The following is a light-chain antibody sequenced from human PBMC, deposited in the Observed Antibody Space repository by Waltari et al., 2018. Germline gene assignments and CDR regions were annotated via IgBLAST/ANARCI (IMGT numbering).Light chain of an antibody. CDR1: FSNIGTSYA. J-gene: IGLJ2*01. V-gene: IGLV1-40*01. CDR2: GNN. Sequence: QSVLTQPPSVSGAPGQRVTISCTGSFSNIGTSYADHWYRQVPGTAPKLLIYGNNNRPSGVPDRVSGSKSGTSASLAITGLQAEDEADYFCQSYDNSLNAVIFGGGTKLTVL. CDR3: QSYDNSLNAVI.